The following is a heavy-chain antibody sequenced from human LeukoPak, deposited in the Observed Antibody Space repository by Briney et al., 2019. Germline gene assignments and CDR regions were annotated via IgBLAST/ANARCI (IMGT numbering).Heavy chain of an antibody. CDR1: GFTFSNAW. J-gene: IGHJ3*02. CDR2: IKSKTDVGTT. Sequence: GGSLRLSCAASGFTFSNAWMSWVRQAPGKGLEWVGRIKSKTDVGTTDYAAPVKGRFTISRDDSKNTLYLQMNSLKTEDTAVYYCTTEGPETIVVVPAANGAFDIWGQGTMVTVSS. D-gene: IGHD2-2*01. CDR3: TTEGPETIVVVPAANGAFDI. V-gene: IGHV3-15*01.